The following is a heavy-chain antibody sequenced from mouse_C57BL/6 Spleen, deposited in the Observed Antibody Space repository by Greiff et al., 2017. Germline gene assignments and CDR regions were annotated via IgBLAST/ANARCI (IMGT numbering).Heavy chain of an antibody. J-gene: IGHJ2*01. CDR3: ARDVYSYFDY. CDR2: IDPEDGEN. D-gene: IGHD2-3*01. V-gene: IGHV14-2*01. CDR1: GFNIKDYY. Sequence: EVQLQQSGAELVKPGASVKLSCTASGFNIKDYYMHWVKQRTEQGLEWIGRIDPEDGENKYDPKFKGKATITADTSSNTAYLQLSNLTSEDTAVYYCARDVYSYFDYWGQGATLTVSS.